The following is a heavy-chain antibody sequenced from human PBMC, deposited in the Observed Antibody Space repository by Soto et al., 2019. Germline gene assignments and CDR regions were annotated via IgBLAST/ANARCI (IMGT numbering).Heavy chain of an antibody. V-gene: IGHV1-2*04. CDR3: ARDESGSPRGTFDY. J-gene: IGHJ4*02. CDR1: GYTFTGYY. CDR2: INPNSGGT. D-gene: IGHD1-26*01. Sequence: QVQLVQSGAEVKKPGASVKVSCKASGYTFTGYYMHWVRQAPGQGLEWRGWINPNSGGTNYAQKFQGWVTMTRDTSISTAYMELSRLRSDDTAVYYCARDESGSPRGTFDYWGQGTLVTVSS.